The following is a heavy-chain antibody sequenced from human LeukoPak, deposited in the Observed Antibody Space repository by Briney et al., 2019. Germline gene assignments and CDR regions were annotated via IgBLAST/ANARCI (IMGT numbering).Heavy chain of an antibody. CDR3: ARSGYSYGYGGALDY. D-gene: IGHD5-18*01. Sequence: ASVKVSCKASGYTFTGYYVHWVRQAPGQGLEWMGWINPNSGGTNYAQKFQGRVTITADKSTSTAYMELSSLRSEDTAVYYCARSGYSYGYGGALDYWGQGTLVTVSS. J-gene: IGHJ4*02. CDR2: INPNSGGT. CDR1: GYTFTGYY. V-gene: IGHV1-2*02.